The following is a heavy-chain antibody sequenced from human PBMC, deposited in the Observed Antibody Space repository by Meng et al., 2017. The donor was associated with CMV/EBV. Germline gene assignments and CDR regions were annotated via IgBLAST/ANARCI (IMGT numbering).Heavy chain of an antibody. Sequence: ASVTVSCKASGYTFTSYGISWVRQAPGQRLEWMGWISAYNGNTNYAQKLQGRVTMTTDTSTSTAYMELRSLRSDDTAVYYCARKYYYDSSGYYYSVWSQGTLVTVSS. V-gene: IGHV1-18*01. CDR3: ARKYYYDSSGYYYSV. D-gene: IGHD3-22*01. CDR1: GYTFTSYG. J-gene: IGHJ4*02. CDR2: ISAYNGNT.